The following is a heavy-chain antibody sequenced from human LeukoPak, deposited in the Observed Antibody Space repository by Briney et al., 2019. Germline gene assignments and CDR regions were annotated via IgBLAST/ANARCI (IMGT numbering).Heavy chain of an antibody. D-gene: IGHD3-3*01. CDR2: ISSSSSYI. CDR3: ARDTGFWSGNFNY. V-gene: IGHV3-21*01. CDR1: GFTFSSYS. Sequence: PGGSLRLSCAASGFTFSSYSMNWVRQAPGKGLEWVSSISSSSSYIYYADSVKGRFTISRDNAKNSLYLQMNSLRAEDTAVYYCARDTGFWSGNFNYWGQGTLVTVSS. J-gene: IGHJ4*02.